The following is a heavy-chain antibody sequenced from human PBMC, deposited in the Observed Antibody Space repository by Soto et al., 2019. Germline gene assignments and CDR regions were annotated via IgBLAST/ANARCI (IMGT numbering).Heavy chain of an antibody. J-gene: IGHJ4*02. CDR2: INTAKDNT. CDR1: GYTFTSYA. CDR3: ARGSSWSYFDY. Sequence: QVQLVQSGAEVKKPGASVKVSCKASGYTFTSYAIHWVRQAPGQRLEWMGWINTAKDNTKYSQKFQGRVTITRDTSARIVYMGLSSLRYEGTAVYYCARGSSWSYFDYWGQGTLVTVSS. V-gene: IGHV1-3*04. D-gene: IGHD6-13*01.